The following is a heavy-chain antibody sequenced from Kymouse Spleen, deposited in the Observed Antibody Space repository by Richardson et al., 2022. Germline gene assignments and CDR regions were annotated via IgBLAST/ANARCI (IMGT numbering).Heavy chain of an antibody. CDR2: ISYDGSNK. CDR3: AKEAARPDYYGMDV. CDR1: GFTFSSYG. J-gene: IGHJ6*02. Sequence: QVQLVESGGGVVQPGRSLRLSCAASGFTFSSYGMHWVRQAPGKGLEWVAVISYDGSNKYYADSVKGRFTISRDNSKNTLYLQMNSLRAEDTAVYYCAKEAARPDYYGMDVWGQGTTVTVSS. D-gene: IGHD6-6*01. V-gene: IGHV3-30*18.